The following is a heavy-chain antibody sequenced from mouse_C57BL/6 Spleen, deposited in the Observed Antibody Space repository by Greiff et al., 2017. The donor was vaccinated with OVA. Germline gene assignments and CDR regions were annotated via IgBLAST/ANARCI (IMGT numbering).Heavy chain of an antibody. CDR2: INPNNGGT. Sequence: EVHLVESGPELVKPGASVKIPCKASGYTFTDYNMDWVKQSHGKSLEWIGDINPNNGGTIYNQKFKGKATLTVDKSSSTAYMELRSLTSEDTAVYYCARSGSSYGAYAMDYWGQGTSVTVSS. D-gene: IGHD1-1*01. CDR1: GYTFTDYN. CDR3: ARSGSSYGAYAMDY. J-gene: IGHJ4*01. V-gene: IGHV1-18*01.